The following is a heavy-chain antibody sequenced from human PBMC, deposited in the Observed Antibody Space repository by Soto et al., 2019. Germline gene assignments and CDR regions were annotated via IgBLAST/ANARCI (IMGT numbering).Heavy chain of an antibody. D-gene: IGHD2-15*01. CDR1: GYTFTGYY. J-gene: IGHJ3*02. V-gene: IGHV1-2*02. CDR3: ARPVVVAATGAFDI. Sequence: QVQLVQSGAEVKKPGASVKVSCKASGYTFTGYYMHWVRQAPGQGLEWMGWINPNSGDTNYAQKFQGRVTMTRDTSISTAYMELSRLRSDDTAVYYCARPVVVAATGAFDIWGQGTMVTVSS. CDR2: INPNSGDT.